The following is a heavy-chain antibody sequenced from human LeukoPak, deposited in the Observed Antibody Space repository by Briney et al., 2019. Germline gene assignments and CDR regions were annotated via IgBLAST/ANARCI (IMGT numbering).Heavy chain of an antibody. CDR1: GYSFTNYY. D-gene: IGHD3-9*01. CDR3: ARDQGLTGYFDY. J-gene: IGHJ4*02. V-gene: IGHV1-46*01. Sequence: ASVKVSCKTSGYSFTNYYMHWVRQAPGQGLEWMGIINPSGGSTNYAQKFQGRVTMTRDTSTTTVYMELTSLGSEDTAVYYCARDQGLTGYFDYWGQGTLVTVSS. CDR2: INPSGGST.